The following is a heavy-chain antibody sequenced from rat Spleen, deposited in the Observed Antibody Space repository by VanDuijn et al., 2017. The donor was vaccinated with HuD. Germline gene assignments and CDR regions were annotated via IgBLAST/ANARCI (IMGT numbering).Heavy chain of an antibody. CDR1: GFTFSRSA. D-gene: IGHD1-11*01. CDR2: ISYDGSST. J-gene: IGHJ2*01. CDR3: TRRPGGYYFDY. V-gene: IGHV5-29*01. Sequence: EVQLVESGGGLVQPGRSQKLSCVVSGFTFSRSAMAWVRQAPTKGLEWVATISYDGSSTYYRDSVKGRYTISRDNAKNTLYLQMNSLRSEETATYYCTRRPGGYYFDYWGQGVMVTVSS.